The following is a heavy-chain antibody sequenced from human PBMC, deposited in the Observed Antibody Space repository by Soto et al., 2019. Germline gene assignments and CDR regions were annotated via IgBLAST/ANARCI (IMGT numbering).Heavy chain of an antibody. D-gene: IGHD1-26*01. CDR1: GGSISSYY. Sequence: SETLSLTCTVSGGSISSYYWSWIRQPPGKGLEWIGYIYYSGSTNYNPSPKSRVTISVDTSKNQFSLKLSSVTAADTAVYYCARHSSGSRHPGFDYWGQGTLVTVSS. J-gene: IGHJ4*02. CDR2: IYYSGST. CDR3: ARHSSGSRHPGFDY. V-gene: IGHV4-59*08.